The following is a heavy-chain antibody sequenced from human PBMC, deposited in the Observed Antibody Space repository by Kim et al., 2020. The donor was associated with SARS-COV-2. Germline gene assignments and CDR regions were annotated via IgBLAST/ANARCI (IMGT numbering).Heavy chain of an antibody. V-gene: IGHV5-10-1*01. J-gene: IGHJ4*02. CDR1: GYSFTSYW. Sequence: GESLKISCKGSGYSFTSYWISWVRQMPGKGLEWMGRIDPSDSYTNYSPSFQGHVTISADKSISTAYLQWSSLKASDTAMYYCARHGPGPKRWLQIYGVDYWGQGTLVTVSS. CDR3: ARHGPGPKRWLQIYGVDY. CDR2: IDPSDSYT. D-gene: IGHD3-10*01.